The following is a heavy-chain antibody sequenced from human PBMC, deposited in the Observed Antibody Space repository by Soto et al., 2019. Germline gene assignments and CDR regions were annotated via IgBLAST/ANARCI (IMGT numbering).Heavy chain of an antibody. Sequence: QVQLVQSGAEVKKPRASVKVSCKASGYTFTSYDINWVRQATGQGLEWMGWMNPNSGNTGYAQKFQGRVTMTRNTSISTAYMELSSLRSEDTAVYYCARRSWGAQYNWFDPWGQGTLVTVSS. V-gene: IGHV1-8*01. CDR2: MNPNSGNT. CDR1: GYTFTSYD. CDR3: ARRSWGAQYNWFDP. J-gene: IGHJ5*02. D-gene: IGHD3-16*01.